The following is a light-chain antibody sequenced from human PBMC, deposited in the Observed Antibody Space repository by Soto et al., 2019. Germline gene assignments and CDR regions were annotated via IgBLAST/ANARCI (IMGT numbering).Light chain of an antibody. CDR2: NDD. Sequence: QSVVTQPPSVSGTPGLRVNISCSGGISNIGKDTVNWYQQLPGTAPKLLMFNDDKRPSGVPDRFSGSRSGTSASLAISGLHSDDEAVFFCSTWDDSLNGWVFGGGTKVTVL. V-gene: IGLV1-44*01. CDR3: STWDDSLNGWV. CDR1: ISNIGKDT. J-gene: IGLJ3*02.